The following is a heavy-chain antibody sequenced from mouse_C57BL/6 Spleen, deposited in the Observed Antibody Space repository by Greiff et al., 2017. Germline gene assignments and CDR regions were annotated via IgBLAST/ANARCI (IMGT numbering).Heavy chain of an antibody. CDR3: ARAHYYGSSYDYFDY. D-gene: IGHD1-1*01. V-gene: IGHV5-4*01. CDR1: GFTFSSYA. J-gene: IGHJ2*01. CDR2: ISDGGSYT. Sequence: EVHLVESGGGLVKPGGSLKLSCAASGFTFSSYAMSWVRQTPEKRLEWVATISDGGSYTYYPDNVKGRFTISRDNAKNNLYLQMSHLKSEDTAMYYCARAHYYGSSYDYFDYWGQGTTLTVSS.